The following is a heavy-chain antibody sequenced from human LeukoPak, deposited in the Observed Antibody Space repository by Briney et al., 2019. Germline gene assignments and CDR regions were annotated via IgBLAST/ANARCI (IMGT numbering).Heavy chain of an antibody. CDR1: AFTFTSYE. J-gene: IGHJ4*02. CDR3: AREGLGCDY. D-gene: IGHD3-16*01. Sequence: PGGSLRLSSAASAFTFTSYEMNWVRQAPGEGLEWLSYISSSYTIYYADSLKGRFTISRDNAKNSLYLQMDSLRAEDTAVYYCAREGLGCDYWGRGTLVTVSS. V-gene: IGHV3-48*03. CDR2: ISSSYTI.